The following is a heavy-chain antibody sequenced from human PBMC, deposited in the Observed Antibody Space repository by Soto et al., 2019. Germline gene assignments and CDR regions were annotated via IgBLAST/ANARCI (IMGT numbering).Heavy chain of an antibody. CDR1: GGSISSYY. V-gene: IGHV4-59*12. J-gene: IGHJ4*02. Sequence: SETLSLTCTVSGGSISSYYWSWIRQPPGKGLEWIGYIYYSGSTYYNPSLKSRVTISVDTSKNQFSLKLSSVTAADTAVYYCARGPPLGFWGQGTLVTVSS. CDR2: IYYSGST. CDR3: ARGPPLGF.